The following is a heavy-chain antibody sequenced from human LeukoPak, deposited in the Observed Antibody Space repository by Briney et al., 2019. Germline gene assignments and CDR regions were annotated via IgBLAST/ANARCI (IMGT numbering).Heavy chain of an antibody. CDR3: ARDLYGSNCFDY. CDR2: IKQDGSEK. Sequence: GGSLRLSCAPSGFTPSSYWMSWVRHAPGKGLGWVSHIKQDGSEKYYVDSVKGRFTISRDNAKNSLYLQMDSLRAEDTAVYYCARDLYGSNCFDYWGQGTLVTVSS. CDR1: GFTPSSYW. J-gene: IGHJ4*02. D-gene: IGHD2/OR15-2a*01. V-gene: IGHV3-7*01.